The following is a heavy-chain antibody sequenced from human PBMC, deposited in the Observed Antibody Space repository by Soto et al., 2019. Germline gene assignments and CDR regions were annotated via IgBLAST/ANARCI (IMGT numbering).Heavy chain of an antibody. V-gene: IGHV1-18*01. CDR2: VSPYNGNT. CDR1: GYTFSTYG. D-gene: IGHD1-1*01. J-gene: IGHJ6*02. Sequence: ASVKVSCKVFGYTFSTYGLSWVRQAPGQGLEWMGWVSPYNGNTYYAPGLQGRVTMTTDTSTNTAYMSLRSLRSDDTAIYYCVRGGLLEANRTYYYYGLDVWGQGTPVTVSS. CDR3: VRGGLLEANRTYYYYGLDV.